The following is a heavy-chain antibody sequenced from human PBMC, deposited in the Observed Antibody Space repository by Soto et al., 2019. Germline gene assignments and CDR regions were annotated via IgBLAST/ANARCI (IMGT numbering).Heavy chain of an antibody. CDR2: IRSKAYGGTT. V-gene: IGHV3-49*03. Sequence: GGSLRLSCTASGFTFGDYAMSWFRQAPGKGLEWVGFIRSKAYGGTTEYAASVKGRFTISRDDSKSIAYLQMNSLKTEDTAVYYCTRDIVVVPAAIGDGSEYDFWSGFAWFDPWGQGTLVTVSS. CDR1: GFTFGDYA. CDR3: TRDIVVVPAAIGDGSEYDFWSGFAWFDP. D-gene: IGHD2-2*01. J-gene: IGHJ5*02.